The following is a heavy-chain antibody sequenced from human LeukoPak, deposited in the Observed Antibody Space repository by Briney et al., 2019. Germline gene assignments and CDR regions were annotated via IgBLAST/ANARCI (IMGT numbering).Heavy chain of an antibody. CDR2: IYTSGST. CDR1: GYSISSSYY. Sequence: SETLSLTCAVSGYSISSSYYWSWIRQPAGKGLEWIGRIYTSGSTNYNPSLKSRVTISVDKSKNQFSLKLSSVTAADTAVYYCASSRITMVRGGGGRIDYWGQGTLVTVSS. V-gene: IGHV4-4*07. CDR3: ASSRITMVRGGGGRIDY. D-gene: IGHD3-10*01. J-gene: IGHJ4*02.